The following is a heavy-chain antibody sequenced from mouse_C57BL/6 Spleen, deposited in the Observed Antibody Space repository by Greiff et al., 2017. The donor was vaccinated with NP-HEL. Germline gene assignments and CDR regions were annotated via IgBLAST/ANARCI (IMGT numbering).Heavy chain of an antibody. CDR1: GFTFNDYN. V-gene: IGHV1-22*01. D-gene: IGHD2-3*01. CDR2: INPNNGGT. J-gene: IGHJ2*01. CDR3: AREGVYDGYYGY. Sequence: VQLQQSGPELVKPGASVKMSCTASGFTFNDYNMHWVKQSHGKSLEWIGYINPNNGGTSYNQKFKGKATLTVNKSSSTAYMELRSLTSEESAVYYCAREGVYDGYYGYWGQGTTLTVSS.